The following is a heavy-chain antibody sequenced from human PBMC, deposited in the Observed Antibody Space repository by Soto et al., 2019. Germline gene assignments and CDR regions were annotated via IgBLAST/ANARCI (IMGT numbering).Heavy chain of an antibody. Sequence: SETLSLTCTVSGGSISSRDYYWTWIRQPPGKGLEWIGYIYYSGSTYYNPSLKSRVTISVDTSKNQFSLKLSSVTAADTAVYYCARSRAYYYDSSGLLFDYWGQGTLVTVSS. CDR2: IYYSGST. V-gene: IGHV4-30-4*01. CDR3: ARSRAYYYDSSGLLFDY. CDR1: GGSISSRDYY. D-gene: IGHD3-22*01. J-gene: IGHJ4*02.